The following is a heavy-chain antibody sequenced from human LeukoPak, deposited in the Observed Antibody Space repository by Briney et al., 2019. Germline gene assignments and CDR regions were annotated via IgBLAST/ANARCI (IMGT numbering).Heavy chain of an antibody. V-gene: IGHV4-34*01. J-gene: IGHJ4*02. CDR2: INHSGST. CDR1: GGSFSGYY. CDR3: ARIRALRFLEWSWGGFDY. Sequence: SETRSLTCAVYGGSFSGYYWSWIRQPPGKGLEWIGEINHSGSTNYNPSLKSRVTISVDTSKNQFSLKLSSVTAADTAVYYCARIRALRFLEWSWGGFDYWGQGTLVTVSS. D-gene: IGHD3-3*01.